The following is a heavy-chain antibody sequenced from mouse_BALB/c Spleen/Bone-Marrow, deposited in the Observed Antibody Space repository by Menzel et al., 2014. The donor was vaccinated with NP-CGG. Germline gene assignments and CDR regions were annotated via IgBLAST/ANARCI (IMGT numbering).Heavy chain of an antibody. J-gene: IGHJ3*01. V-gene: IGHV1S56*01. CDR1: GYTFTSYY. Sequence: VQRVESGPELVKPGASVMISCKASGYTFTSYYIHWVKQRPGQGLEWIGWIYPGNVNTKYNEKFKGKATLTADKSSSTAYMQLSSLTSEDSAVYFCARDDYAYWGQGTLVTVSA. CDR3: ARDDYAY. D-gene: IGHD2-4*01. CDR2: IYPGNVNT.